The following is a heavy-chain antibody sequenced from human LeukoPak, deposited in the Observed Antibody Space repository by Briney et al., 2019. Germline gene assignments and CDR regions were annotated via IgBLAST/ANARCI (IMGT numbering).Heavy chain of an antibody. CDR3: ARAGGYTYGYRDY. CDR2: ISGNTTTM. CDR1: GFTFSSYA. J-gene: IGHJ4*02. Sequence: GGSLRLSCAASGFTFSSYAMNWVRQAPGKGLEWLSYISGNTTTMYYADSVKGRFSISRDNAKNSLYLQMNSLRAEDTAVYYCARAGGYTYGYRDYWGQGILVTVSS. D-gene: IGHD5-18*01. V-gene: IGHV3-48*01.